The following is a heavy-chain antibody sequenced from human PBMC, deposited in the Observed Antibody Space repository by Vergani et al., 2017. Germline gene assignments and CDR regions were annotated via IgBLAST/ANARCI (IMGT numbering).Heavy chain of an antibody. J-gene: IGHJ4*02. CDR2: IKSKTDGGTT. V-gene: IGHV3-15*01. Sequence: EVQLVESGGGLVKPGGSLRLSCAASGFTFSNAWMSWVRQAPGKGLEWVGRIKSKTDGGTTDYAAPVKGRFTISRDNAKNSLYLQMNSLRAEDTAVYYCAREVWGPYSNQEGGYWGQGTLVTVSS. D-gene: IGHD4-11*01. CDR1: GFTFSNAW. CDR3: AREVWGPYSNQEGGY.